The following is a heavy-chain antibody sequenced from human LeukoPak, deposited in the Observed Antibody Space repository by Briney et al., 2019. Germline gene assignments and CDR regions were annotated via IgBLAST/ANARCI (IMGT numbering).Heavy chain of an antibody. V-gene: IGHV4-59*12. CDR1: GGSITSSFY. CDR2: IYNSGGT. J-gene: IGHJ5*02. CDR3: ARGVGFGAWFDP. D-gene: IGHD3-10*01. Sequence: SETLSLTCTVSGGSITSSFYWSWIRQSPGKGLEWIGCIYNSGGTKYNPSLKSRLTISVDTSKNQFSLKLSSVTAADTAVYYCARGVGFGAWFDPWGQGTLVTVSS.